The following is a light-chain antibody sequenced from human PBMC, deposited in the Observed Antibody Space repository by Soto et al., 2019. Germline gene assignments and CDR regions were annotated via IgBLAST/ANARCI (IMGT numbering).Light chain of an antibody. CDR2: DAY. CDR3: QQRHMWPIT. CDR1: QSFRGL. J-gene: IGKJ5*01. V-gene: IGKV3-11*01. Sequence: EIVLTQSPGTLSLSPWEIATLSCRASQSFRGLLAWYQQKPGQAPRLLIYDAYNRATGIPPRFSGSGSGTDFTLTISSLEPEDSAVYYCQQRHMWPITFGQGTRLEIK.